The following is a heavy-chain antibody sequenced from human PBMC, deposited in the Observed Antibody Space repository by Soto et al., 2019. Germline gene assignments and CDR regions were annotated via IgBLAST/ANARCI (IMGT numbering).Heavy chain of an antibody. CDR3: ERDPSPDYGDGNDAFDN. CDR1: GFTFSSYS. J-gene: IGHJ3*02. D-gene: IGHD4-17*01. CDR2: ISSSSTI. Sequence: GGSLRLSCAASGFTFSSYSMNWVRQAPGKGLEWVSYISSSSTIYYADSVKGRFTISRDNAKNSLYLQMNSLRDEDTAVYYCERDPSPDYGDGNDAFDNWGQGTMVTGSS. V-gene: IGHV3-48*02.